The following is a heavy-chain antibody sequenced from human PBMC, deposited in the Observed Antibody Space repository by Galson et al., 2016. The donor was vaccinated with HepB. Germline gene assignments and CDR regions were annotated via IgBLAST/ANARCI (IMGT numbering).Heavy chain of an antibody. Sequence: SETLSLTCTVSGGSISSYYWSWIRQPPGKGLEWIGYIYYSGSTNYNPSLKSRVTISVDTSKNQFSLKLSSVTAADTAVYYCARDNWSLLPAFDIGGQGTMVTVSS. J-gene: IGHJ3*02. CDR3: ARDNWSLLPAFDI. V-gene: IGHV4-59*01. CDR2: IYYSGST. D-gene: IGHD3-3*01. CDR1: GGSISSYY.